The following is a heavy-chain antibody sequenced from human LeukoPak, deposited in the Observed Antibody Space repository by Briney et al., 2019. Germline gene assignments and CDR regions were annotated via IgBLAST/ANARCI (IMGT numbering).Heavy chain of an antibody. CDR2: VYYSGSA. CDR1: GGSICSYY. Sequence: SETLSLTCAVSGGSICSYYWSWIRQPPGKGLEWIGYVYYSGSAHYNPSLKSRVTISVDTSKNQFSLKVSSVTAADTAIYYCAGGTYYYFDYWGQGTLVTVSS. D-gene: IGHD1-26*01. V-gene: IGHV4-59*01. J-gene: IGHJ4*02. CDR3: AGGTYYYFDY.